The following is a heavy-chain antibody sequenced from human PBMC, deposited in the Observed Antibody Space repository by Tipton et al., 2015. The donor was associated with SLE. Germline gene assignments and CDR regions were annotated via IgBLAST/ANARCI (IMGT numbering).Heavy chain of an antibody. CDR1: GGSFSGYY. V-gene: IGHV4-34*01. CDR3: ARAQNSSMGY. Sequence: TLSLTCAVYGGSFSGYYWSWIRQPPGKGLEWIGEINHSGSTNYNPSLKSRVTISVDTSKNQFSLKLSSVTAADTAAYYCARAQNSSMGYWGQGTLVTVSS. D-gene: IGHD1-7*01. J-gene: IGHJ4*02. CDR2: INHSGST.